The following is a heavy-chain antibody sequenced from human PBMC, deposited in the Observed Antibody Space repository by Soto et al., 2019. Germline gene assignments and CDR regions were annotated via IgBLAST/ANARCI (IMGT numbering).Heavy chain of an antibody. J-gene: IGHJ4*02. Sequence: QVQLVESGGGVVQPGRSLRLSCAASGFSVNTHVIHWIRQAPGKGLEWVAVLWYDGSREYYADSVKGRFTISRDNSKNMMYLQMDNLRVEDTAVYYCARVPRFDTRYFDYWGQGTLATVSS. CDR2: LWYDGSRE. CDR3: ARVPRFDTRYFDY. D-gene: IGHD2-2*02. V-gene: IGHV3-33*01. CDR1: GFSVNTHV.